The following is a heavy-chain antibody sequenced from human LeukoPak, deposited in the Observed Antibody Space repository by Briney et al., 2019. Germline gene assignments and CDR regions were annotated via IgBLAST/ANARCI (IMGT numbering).Heavy chain of an antibody. CDR2: INSDGSST. V-gene: IGHV3-74*01. J-gene: IGHJ5*02. CDR3: ARGAQSWEPDNWFDP. CDR1: GFTFSSYG. Sequence: PGGSLRLSCAASGFTFSSYGMHWVHQGPGKGLVWVSRINSDGSSTSYADSVKGRFTISRDNAKNTLYLQMNSLRAEDTAVYYCARGAQSWEPDNWFDPRGQGTLVTVSS. D-gene: IGHD1-26*01.